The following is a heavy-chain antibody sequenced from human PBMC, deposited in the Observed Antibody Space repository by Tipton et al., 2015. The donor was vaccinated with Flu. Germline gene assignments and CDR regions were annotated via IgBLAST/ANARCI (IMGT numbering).Heavy chain of an antibody. V-gene: IGHV4-59*01. J-gene: IGHJ4*02. Sequence: LACTVSDVSISSYYWSWVRQPPGKGLEWIGYIFYTGNANYSPSLKSRVTISVDTSKKQFSLKLSSVTAADTAVYFCARSPSYSGSGIYPYYFDDWGQGTLVTVAS. CDR2: IFYTGNA. CDR3: ARSPSYSGSGIYPYYFDD. CDR1: DVSISSYY. D-gene: IGHD3-10*01.